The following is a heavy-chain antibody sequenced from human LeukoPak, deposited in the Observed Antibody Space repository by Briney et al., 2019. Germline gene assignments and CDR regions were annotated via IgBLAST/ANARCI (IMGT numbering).Heavy chain of an antibody. CDR2: INWNDDAT. J-gene: IGHJ6*03. CDR3: ARAYCSSASCYLDNFYYYMDV. D-gene: IGHD2-2*01. CDR1: GFTFDEYV. Sequence: GGSLRLSCAASGFTFDEYVMNWVRQSPGKGLEWLSSINWNDDATHYTDSVAGRFTISRDNAKNSLYLQMNSLRAEDTAFYFCARAYCSSASCYLDNFYYYMDVWGKGTTVIVSS. V-gene: IGHV3-20*04.